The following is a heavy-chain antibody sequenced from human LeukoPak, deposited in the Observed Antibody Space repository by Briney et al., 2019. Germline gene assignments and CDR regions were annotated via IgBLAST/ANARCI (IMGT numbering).Heavy chain of an antibody. Sequence: SETLSLTCTVSGGSISRYYWSWIRRPPGKGLEWIGYIDDSGNTNYNPSLKSQVTISVDKSKNQFSLKLSFVTAADTAVYYCARPRRTYYYDSSGLDVWGQGTTVTVSS. CDR2: IDDSGNT. J-gene: IGHJ6*02. V-gene: IGHV4-59*01. CDR3: ARPRRTYYYDSSGLDV. CDR1: GGSISRYY. D-gene: IGHD3-22*01.